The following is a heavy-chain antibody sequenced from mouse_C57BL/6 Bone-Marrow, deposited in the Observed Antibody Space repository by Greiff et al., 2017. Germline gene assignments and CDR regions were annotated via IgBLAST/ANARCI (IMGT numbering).Heavy chain of an antibody. J-gene: IGHJ2*01. Sequence: EVQLVESGAELVKPGASVKLSCTASGFNIKDYYIHWVKQRTEQGLEWIGRIDPEDGETKYAPTFQDKATLTADTTSNTAYLQLRSLTSEDTAVYYCTRSLIYYGTNYWGQGTTLTVSS. CDR1: GFNIKDYY. V-gene: IGHV14-2*01. CDR3: TRSLIYYGTNY. D-gene: IGHD1-1*01. CDR2: IDPEDGET.